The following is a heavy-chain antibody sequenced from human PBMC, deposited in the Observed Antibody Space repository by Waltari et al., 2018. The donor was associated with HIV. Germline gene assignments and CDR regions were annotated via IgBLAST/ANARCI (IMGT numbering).Heavy chain of an antibody. J-gene: IGHJ3*02. D-gene: IGHD2-21*01. V-gene: IGHV3-48*04. CDR2: ISSSSTTI. CDR3: ARDKAVIQPDAFDI. Sequence: EVQLVESGGGLVQPGGSLRLSCAASGFTFSTYSMNWVRQAPGKGVEWVSYISSSSTTIYYADSVKGRFTISRDNAKNLLYLQMNSLRAEDTAVYYCARDKAVIQPDAFDIWGQGTMVTVSS. CDR1: GFTFSTYS.